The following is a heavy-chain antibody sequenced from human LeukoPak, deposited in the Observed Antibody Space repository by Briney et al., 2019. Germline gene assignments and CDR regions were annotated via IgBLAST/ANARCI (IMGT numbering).Heavy chain of an antibody. Sequence: GGSLRLSCAASGFIFSSYAMSWVRQAPGKGLEWVSGISSSGGYIYYADSVKGRFTISRDNAKNSLYLQMNSLRAEDTAVYYCSTGFGDEWGQGTLVTVSS. D-gene: IGHD3-10*01. CDR1: GFIFSSYA. CDR3: STGFGDE. J-gene: IGHJ4*02. CDR2: ISSSGGYI. V-gene: IGHV3-21*03.